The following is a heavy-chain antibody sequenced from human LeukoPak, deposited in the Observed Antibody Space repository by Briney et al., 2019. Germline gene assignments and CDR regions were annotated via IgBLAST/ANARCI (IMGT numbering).Heavy chain of an antibody. CDR3: ARQDSGTYLNPLDI. D-gene: IGHD1-26*01. V-gene: IGHV4-59*08. CDR2: IYYTGST. CDR1: GGSISSYY. J-gene: IGHJ3*02. Sequence: PSETLSLTCIVSGGSISSYYWSWIRQPPAKGLEWIGYIYYTGSTYYNPSLKSRVTISVDTSKNQLSLKLRSVTAADTAVYYCARQDSGTYLNPLDIWGQGTVVTVSS.